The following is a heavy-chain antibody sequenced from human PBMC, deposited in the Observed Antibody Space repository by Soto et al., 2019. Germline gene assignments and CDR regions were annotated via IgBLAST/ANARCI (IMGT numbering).Heavy chain of an antibody. CDR1: GFTLSTYG. CDR2: MSYDGTKE. Sequence: GGSLRLSCAASGFTLSTYGMHWVRQAPGKGLEWGAAMSYDGTKEYYADSVKGRFTISRDNSRNTLFLQLNSLRAEDTAVYYCAKDVLYYDILTGYYNWFDPWGQGTLVTVSS. V-gene: IGHV3-30*18. CDR3: AKDVLYYDILTGYYNWFDP. D-gene: IGHD3-9*01. J-gene: IGHJ5*02.